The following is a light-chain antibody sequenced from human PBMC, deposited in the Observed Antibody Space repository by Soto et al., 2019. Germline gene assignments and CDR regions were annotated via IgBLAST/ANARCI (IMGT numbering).Light chain of an antibody. CDR1: QSLSGSY. CDR3: HQYGSSPRT. J-gene: IGKJ1*01. Sequence: EIVLTQSPGTLSLSPGERATLSCRASQSLSGSYLAWYQQKPGQAPRLLIYGVSNRATGIPDRFSGSGSGTDLTLTISRLEPEDFAVYYCHQYGSSPRTFGQGTKVEIK. CDR2: GVS. V-gene: IGKV3-20*01.